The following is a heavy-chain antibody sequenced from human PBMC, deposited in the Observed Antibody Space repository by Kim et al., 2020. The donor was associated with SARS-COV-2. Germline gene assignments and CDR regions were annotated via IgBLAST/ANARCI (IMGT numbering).Heavy chain of an antibody. D-gene: IGHD2-2*01. CDR3: ARDFGDVVVPAAYVDY. J-gene: IGHJ4*02. Sequence: SVKGRFTISRDNAKNSLYLQMNSLRAEDTAVYYCARDFGDVVVPAAYVDYWGQGTLVTVSS. V-gene: IGHV3-21*01.